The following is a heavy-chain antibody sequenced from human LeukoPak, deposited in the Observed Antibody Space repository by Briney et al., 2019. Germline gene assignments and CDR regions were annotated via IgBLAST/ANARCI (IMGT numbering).Heavy chain of an antibody. V-gene: IGHV1-8*01. J-gene: IGHJ4*02. CDR1: GYPFTTYD. CDR3: ATYSSSWHDY. Sequence: VASVKVSCKASGYPFTTYDINWVRQATGQGLEWMGWMNPNSGNTGYAQKFQGRVTMTRNTSISTAYMELSSLRSEDTAVYYCATYSSSWHDYWGQGTLVTVSS. D-gene: IGHD6-13*01. CDR2: MNPNSGNT.